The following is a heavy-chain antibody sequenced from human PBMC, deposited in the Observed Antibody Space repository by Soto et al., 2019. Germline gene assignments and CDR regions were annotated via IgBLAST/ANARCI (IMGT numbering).Heavy chain of an antibody. J-gene: IGHJ4*02. CDR1: GFTFSSYG. D-gene: IGHD1-26*01. CDR3: AKARTDQSGTYFPFDY. Sequence: EVQLLASGGGFVQPGGSLRLSCAASGFTFSSYGMSWVRQAPGKGLEWVSSINNSGSRTYHADSVKGRFTISRDNSKNTLYLQMNSLRAEDTAVYYCAKARTDQSGTYFPFDYWGQGTLVTVSS. CDR2: INNSGSRT. V-gene: IGHV3-23*01.